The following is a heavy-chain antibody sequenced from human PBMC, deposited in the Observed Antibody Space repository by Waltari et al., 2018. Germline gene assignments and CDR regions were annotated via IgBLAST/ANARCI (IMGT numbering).Heavy chain of an antibody. V-gene: IGHV7-4-1*02. CDR2: IHANTGNP. J-gene: IGHJ6*02. CDR3: ARQQDELYDFWSGYARGYYGMDV. D-gene: IGHD3-3*01. CDR1: GYPCPSYV. Sequence: VQLVQSGSELMKPGDSVKVSCQASGYPCPSYVMIWVRQAPGQGLEWMGRIHANTGNPTYAQGFTGRFGLSLDTSVSTAYLQISGLKAEDTAGYDGARQQDELYDFWSGYARGYYGMDVWGQGTTVTVSS.